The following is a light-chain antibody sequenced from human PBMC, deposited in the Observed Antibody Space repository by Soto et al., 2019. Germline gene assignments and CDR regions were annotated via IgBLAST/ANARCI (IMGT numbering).Light chain of an antibody. Sequence: DIQMTQSPSTLSAFVGDGVTITCRASQTIISWLAWYQQKPGKAPKLLIYRASILETGVPSRLSGSGSGTEFTFTISSLQPDDVATYYCQQYNSYPFTFGPGTKVAIK. CDR2: RAS. V-gene: IGKV1-5*03. CDR1: QTIISW. J-gene: IGKJ3*01. CDR3: QQYNSYPFT.